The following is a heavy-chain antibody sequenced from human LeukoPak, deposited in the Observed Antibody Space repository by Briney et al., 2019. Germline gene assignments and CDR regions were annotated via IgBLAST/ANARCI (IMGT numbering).Heavy chain of an antibody. CDR2: IKRDGSST. D-gene: IGHD6-19*01. Sequence: GGSLRLSCAASGFTFSIYWMHWVRQAPGKGLVWVSRIKRDGSSTDYADFVKGRFTISRDNAKNTLYLQMNSLRAEDTAVYYCAKGAGYSSGWYPPFDYWGQGTLVTVSS. J-gene: IGHJ4*02. CDR3: AKGAGYSSGWYPPFDY. V-gene: IGHV3-74*01. CDR1: GFTFSIYW.